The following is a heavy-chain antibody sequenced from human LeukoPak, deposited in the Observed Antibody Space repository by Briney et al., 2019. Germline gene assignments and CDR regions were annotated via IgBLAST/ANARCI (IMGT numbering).Heavy chain of an antibody. CDR3: LASPRYYDRGYR. CDR2: ITSNGGST. V-gene: IGHV3-64*01. D-gene: IGHD3-22*01. CDR1: GFTLSSYA. Sequence: PGGSLRLSCAASGFTLSSYATHWVRQAPGKGLEYVSAITSNGGSTFYANSLKGRFTIYRDNSNDMVYLQMGSLRVEDMAVYYCLASPRYYDRGYRGGQGTVVTVPS. J-gene: IGHJ4*02.